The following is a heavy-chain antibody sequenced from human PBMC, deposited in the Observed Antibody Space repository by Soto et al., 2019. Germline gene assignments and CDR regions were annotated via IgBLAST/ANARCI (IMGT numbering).Heavy chain of an antibody. D-gene: IGHD6-13*01. CDR3: ARDLNSSSGLFGMDV. J-gene: IGHJ6*02. V-gene: IGHV4-31*03. CDR2: IYYSGST. CDR1: GGSISSGGYY. Sequence: QVQLQESGPGLVKPSQTLSLTCPVSGGSISSGGYYWSWIRQHPGKCLEWIGYIYYSGSTYYNPSLKSRVTISVDTSKNQFALKLSSVTAADTAVYDCARDLNSSSGLFGMDVWGQGTTVTVSS.